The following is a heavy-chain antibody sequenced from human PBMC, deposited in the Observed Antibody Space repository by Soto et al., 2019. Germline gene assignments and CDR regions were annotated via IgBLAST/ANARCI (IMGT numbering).Heavy chain of an antibody. J-gene: IGHJ5*01. CDR3: ASARGVDS. D-gene: IGHD3-16*01. CDR1: GSTFSNHW. CDR2: IKADGSEK. Sequence: GSLRRSWSVSGSTFSNHWMNWVRQAPGKGLEWVANIKADGSEKYYVDSVKVRFTISRDNAKNSLYLQMNSLRAEDTAVYYCASARGVDSWGQGTLVTVYS. V-gene: IGHV3-7*03.